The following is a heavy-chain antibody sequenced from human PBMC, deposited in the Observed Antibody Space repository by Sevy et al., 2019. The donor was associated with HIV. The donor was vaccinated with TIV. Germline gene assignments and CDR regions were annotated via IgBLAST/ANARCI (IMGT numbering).Heavy chain of an antibody. CDR1: GFTFSSYG. CDR3: AKDGDYYGSGSYDGPFDY. D-gene: IGHD3-10*01. J-gene: IGHJ4*02. Sequence: GGSLRLSCAASGFTFSSYGMHWVRQAPGKGLEWVAVISYDGSNKYYADSVKGRFTISRDNSKNTLYLQMNSLRAEDTAVYDCAKDGDYYGSGSYDGPFDYWGQGTLVTVSS. V-gene: IGHV3-30*18. CDR2: ISYDGSNK.